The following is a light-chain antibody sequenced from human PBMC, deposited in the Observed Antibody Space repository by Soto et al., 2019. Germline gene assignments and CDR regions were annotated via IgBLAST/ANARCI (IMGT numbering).Light chain of an antibody. CDR3: LSYVGSYNFV. CDR1: SSDVGSYNY. CDR2: DVN. J-gene: IGLJ1*01. V-gene: IGLV2-11*01. Sequence: QSALTQPRSVSGSPGQSFTISCTGSSSDVGSYNYVSWYQQHPGQAPKFMIYDVNKRPSGVSHRFSGSKSGNTASLTISGLQADDEADYYCLSYVGSYNFVFGSGTKLTVL.